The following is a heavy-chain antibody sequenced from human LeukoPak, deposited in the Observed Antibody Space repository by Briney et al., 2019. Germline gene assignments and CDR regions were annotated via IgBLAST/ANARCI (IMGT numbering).Heavy chain of an antibody. CDR2: IYHSGTT. CDR1: GGSITSYF. D-gene: IGHD2/OR15-2a*01. J-gene: IGHJ1*01. CDR3: AQKAPFSPAYSQQ. Sequence: PSETLSLTCTVSGGSITSYFWTWIRQPPGKGLEWIGYIYHSGTTNYNPSLKSRATISVDTSRNQFSLKLSSVTAADTAVYYCAQKAPFSPAYSQQWGQGTLVTVSS. V-gene: IGHV4-59*01.